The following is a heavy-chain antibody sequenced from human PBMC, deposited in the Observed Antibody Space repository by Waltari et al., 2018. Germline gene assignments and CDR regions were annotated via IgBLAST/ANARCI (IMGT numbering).Heavy chain of an antibody. CDR1: GYTFTSYD. CDR3: ARALYGDYPNWFDP. J-gene: IGHJ5*02. Sequence: QVQLVQSGAEVKKPGASVKVSCKASGYTFTSYDINWVRQATGQGLEWMGWMNPNSGNTGYAQKFQGRVTMTRNTSISTAYMELSSLRSEDTAAYYCARALYGDYPNWFDPWGQGTLVTVSS. CDR2: MNPNSGNT. V-gene: IGHV1-8*01. D-gene: IGHD4-17*01.